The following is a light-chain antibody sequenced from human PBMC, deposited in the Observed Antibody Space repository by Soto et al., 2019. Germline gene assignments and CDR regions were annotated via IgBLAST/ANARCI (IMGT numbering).Light chain of an antibody. J-gene: IGLJ1*01. Sequence: QSALTQPASVSGSPGQSIVISCTGTSSDIGGYNYVSWYQHHPGKGPKLIIYDITSRPSGISHRFSGSKSGITASLTISGLQPEDEADYYCSSYRGTSTLEVFGTGTKLTVL. CDR2: DIT. CDR1: SSDIGGYNY. V-gene: IGLV2-14*03. CDR3: SSYRGTSTLEV.